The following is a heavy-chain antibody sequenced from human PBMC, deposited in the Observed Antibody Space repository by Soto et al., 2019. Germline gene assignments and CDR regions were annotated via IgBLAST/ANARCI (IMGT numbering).Heavy chain of an antibody. V-gene: IGHV1-18*01. CDR1: GYAFNKHG. Sequence: QIQLVQSGAEVKKAGASVKVSCKASGYAFNKHGISWVRQAPGQGLEWMGWISTDSDRADYAQKFQGRLTMTTDTSTTTAYMDLRSLRSDDTAIYFCVSDLDCSSFSCLDSFDIWGQGTMVSVSS. CDR3: VSDLDCSSFSCLDSFDI. CDR2: ISTDSDRA. D-gene: IGHD2-2*01. J-gene: IGHJ3*02.